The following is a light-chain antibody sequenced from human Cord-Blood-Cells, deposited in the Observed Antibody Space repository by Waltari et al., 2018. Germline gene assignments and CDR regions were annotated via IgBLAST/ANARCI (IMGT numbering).Light chain of an antibody. CDR2: DVS. J-gene: IGLJ2*01. V-gene: IGLV2-14*01. CDR1: SSDVGGYNY. CDR3: SSYTSSSTPVV. Sequence: QSALTQPASVSGSPGQSITISCTGTSSDVGGYNYVSWYQQHPGKAPKLMIYDVSNRPSGFSNRFAGSKSGNTVSLTISGLQAEDEADYYCSSYTSSSTPVVFGGGTKLTVL.